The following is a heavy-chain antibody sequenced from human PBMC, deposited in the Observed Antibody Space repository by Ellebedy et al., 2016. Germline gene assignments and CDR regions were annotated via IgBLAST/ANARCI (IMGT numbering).Heavy chain of an antibody. D-gene: IGHD2-2*01. CDR1: GFTFSSYA. J-gene: IGHJ3*01. V-gene: IGHV3-23*01. CDR2: ISGSGGST. Sequence: GESLKISXAASGFTFSSYAMSWVRQAPGKGLEWVSAISGSGGSTYYADSVKGRFTISRDNSKNTLYLQMNSLRAEDTAVYYCAKDVHYIVVVPAAMGMGWGQGTMVTVSS. CDR3: AKDVHYIVVVPAAMGMG.